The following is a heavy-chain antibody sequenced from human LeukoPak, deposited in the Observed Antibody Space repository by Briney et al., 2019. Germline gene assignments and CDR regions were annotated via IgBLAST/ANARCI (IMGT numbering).Heavy chain of an antibody. J-gene: IGHJ3*02. CDR1: GGSISSYY. CDR3: ARGYGDYAAFDI. CDR2: IYYSGNT. V-gene: IGHV4-59*01. Sequence: PSETLSLTCTVSGGSISSYYWSWIRQPPGKGLEWIGYIYYSGNTNYNPSLKSRVTISVDTSKNQFSLKLRSVTAADTAVYYCARGYGDYAAFDIWGQGTMVTVSP. D-gene: IGHD4-17*01.